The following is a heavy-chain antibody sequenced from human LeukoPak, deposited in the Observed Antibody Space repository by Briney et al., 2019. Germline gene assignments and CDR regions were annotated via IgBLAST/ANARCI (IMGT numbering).Heavy chain of an antibody. Sequence: PGRSLRLSCTASGFTFGDYAMSWVRQAPGKGLEWVGFIRSKPYGGTTEYAASVKGGFTISRDDSKSFASLQMNSLETEDTAVYYCTRGGYYSVYWGQGALVTVSS. V-gene: IGHV3-49*04. CDR3: TRGGYYSVY. CDR1: GFTFGDYA. J-gene: IGHJ4*02. D-gene: IGHD3-3*01. CDR2: IRSKPYGGTT.